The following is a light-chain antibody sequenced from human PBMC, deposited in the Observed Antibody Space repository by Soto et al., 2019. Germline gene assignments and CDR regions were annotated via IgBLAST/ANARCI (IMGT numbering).Light chain of an antibody. CDR1: QTISNY. Sequence: DIQVTQSPSSLSASVGDRVTITCRSSQTISNYLNWYQQKPGKAPKLLIYAASSLQSGVPLRFSGSGSGTDFTLTITSLQPEDFATYYCQQSYTTPHTFGGGTKVEIK. V-gene: IGKV1-39*01. CDR2: AAS. J-gene: IGKJ4*01. CDR3: QQSYTTPHT.